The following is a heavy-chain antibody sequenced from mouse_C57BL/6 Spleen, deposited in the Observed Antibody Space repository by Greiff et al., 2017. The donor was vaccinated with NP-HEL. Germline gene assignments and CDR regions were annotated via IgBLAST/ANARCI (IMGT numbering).Heavy chain of an antibody. J-gene: IGHJ3*01. V-gene: IGHV1-53*01. CDR1: GYTFTSYW. CDR2: INPSNGGT. CDR3: ARPLITTVVGGGFAY. D-gene: IGHD1-1*01. Sequence: QVQLQQPGTELVKPGASVKLSCKASGYTFTSYWMHWVQQRPGQGLEWIGNINPSNGGTNYNEKFKSKATMTVDKSSSTAYMQLSSLTSEDSAVYYCARPLITTVVGGGFAYWGQGTLVTVSA.